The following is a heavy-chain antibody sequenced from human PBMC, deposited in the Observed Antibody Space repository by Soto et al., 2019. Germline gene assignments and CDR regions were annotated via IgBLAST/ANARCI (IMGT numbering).Heavy chain of an antibody. Sequence: GGSLRLSCTASGFTFGDYAMSWVRQAPGKGLEWVGFIRSKAYGGTTEYAASVKGRFTTSRDDSKSIAYLQMNSLKTEDTAVYYCTTVAGTVDNYWGQGTLVTVSS. CDR3: TTVAGTVDNY. J-gene: IGHJ4*02. CDR2: IRSKAYGGTT. CDR1: GFTFGDYA. V-gene: IGHV3-49*04. D-gene: IGHD6-19*01.